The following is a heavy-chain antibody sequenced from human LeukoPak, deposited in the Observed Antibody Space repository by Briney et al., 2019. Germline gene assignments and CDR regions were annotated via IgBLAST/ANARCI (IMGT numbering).Heavy chain of an antibody. D-gene: IGHD3-10*01. J-gene: IGHJ6*02. CDR2: IYYSGST. CDR3: TRDRAYYGSGSRMDV. V-gene: IGHV4-31*03. Sequence: SQTLSLTCTVSGGSISSGGYYWSWIRQHPGKGLEWIGYIYYSGSTYYNPSLKSRVTISVNTSKNQFSLKLTSVTAADTALYYCTRDRAYYGSGSRMDVWGQGTTVTVSS. CDR1: GGSISSGGYY.